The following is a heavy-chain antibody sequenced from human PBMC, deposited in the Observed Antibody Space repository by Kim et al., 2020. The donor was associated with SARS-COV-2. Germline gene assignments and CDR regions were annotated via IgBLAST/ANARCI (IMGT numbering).Heavy chain of an antibody. CDR3: ARDKWEASLDY. Sequence: TKDNPALKSRVTVLVDTSKNQFSLKLTSVTAADTAMYYCARDKWEASLDYWGQGTLVTVSS. J-gene: IGHJ4*02. CDR2: T. V-gene: IGHV4-59*01. D-gene: IGHD1-26*01.